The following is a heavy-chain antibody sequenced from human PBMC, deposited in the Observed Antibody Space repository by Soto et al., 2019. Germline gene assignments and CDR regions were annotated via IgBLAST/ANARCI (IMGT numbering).Heavy chain of an antibody. D-gene: IGHD2-21*01. CDR2: IRGKRGNDGT. CDR1: GFAFSDSA. CDR3: DRRLDWTVVDPLDY. V-gene: IGHV3-73*02. J-gene: IGHJ4*02. Sequence: EVQLVESGGGLVQPGGSLKLSCAASGFAFSDSAMHWVRQASGKGLEWIGRIRGKRGNDGTAYAASVKGRFTISRDDSKKTHYMHMNSMKIEDKAVYYYDRRLDWTVVDPLDYWGQGTLVTVSS.